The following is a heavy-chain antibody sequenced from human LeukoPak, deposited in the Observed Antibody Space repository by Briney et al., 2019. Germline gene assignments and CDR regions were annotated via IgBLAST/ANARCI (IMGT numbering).Heavy chain of an antibody. D-gene: IGHD1-14*01. CDR3: ARGAIPAVLYYFDY. J-gene: IGHJ4*02. CDR1: GFTVSSNF. Sequence: GGSLRLTCPASGFTVSSNFMSWVRQAPGKGLEWVSVIFSGGTIYYADSVKGRFTISRDNSKNTLYLQINNLRAEDTAVYYCARGAIPAVLYYFDYWGQGSLVTVSS. V-gene: IGHV3-66*01. CDR2: IFSGGTI.